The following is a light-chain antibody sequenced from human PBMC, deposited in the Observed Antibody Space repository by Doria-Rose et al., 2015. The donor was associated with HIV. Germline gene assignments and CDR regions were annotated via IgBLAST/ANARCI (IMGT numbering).Light chain of an antibody. CDR1: QSFSSTY. CDR3: HQYGTSRGT. Sequence: TQSPGTLSLSPGERATLSCRASQSFSSTYLAWYQQKPGQAPSLLIYDGSTRATGIPDRFSASGSGTDFTLTINRLEPEDFALYYCHQYGTSRGTFGQGTRPEIK. J-gene: IGKJ5*01. V-gene: IGKV3-20*01. CDR2: DGS.